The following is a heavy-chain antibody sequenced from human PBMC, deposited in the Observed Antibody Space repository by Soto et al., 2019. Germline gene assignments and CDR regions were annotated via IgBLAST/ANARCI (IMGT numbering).Heavy chain of an antibody. D-gene: IGHD5-12*01. CDR1: GGSISSYY. V-gene: IGHV4-59*01. CDR3: ARLGGMATLLFSPKEYSFDY. J-gene: IGHJ4*02. CDR2: IYYSGST. Sequence: SETLSLTCTVSGGSISSYYWSWIRQPPGKGREWMGYIYYSGSTNYNPSLKSLVTISVDTDKNQFSLKLSSVTAADTAVYYCARLGGMATLLFSPKEYSFDYWGQGTLVTVSS.